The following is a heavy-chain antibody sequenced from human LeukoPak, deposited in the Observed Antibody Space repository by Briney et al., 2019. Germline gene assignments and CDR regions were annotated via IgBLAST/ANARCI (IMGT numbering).Heavy chain of an antibody. CDR1: GGTFSRYA. V-gene: IGHV1-69*06. D-gene: IGHD2-8*01. CDR2: IMPIFGTA. J-gene: IGHJ4*02. CDR3: ARVGQGTIDY. Sequence: SVKVSCKASGGTFSRYAISWVRQAPGQGLEWMGGIMPIFGTANYAQKFQGRVTITADKSTSTAYMELSSLRSEDTAVYYCARVGQGTIDYWGQGTLITVSS.